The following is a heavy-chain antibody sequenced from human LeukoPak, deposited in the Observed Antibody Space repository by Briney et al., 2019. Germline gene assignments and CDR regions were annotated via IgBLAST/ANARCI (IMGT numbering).Heavy chain of an antibody. J-gene: IGHJ4*02. Sequence: SETLSLTCTVSGGSISSYYWSWIRQPPGKGLEWIGYIYYSGSTNYNPSLKSRVTISVDTSKNQFSLKLSSVTAADTAVYYCARGPSPDYGDPYFDYWGQGTLVTVSS. CDR2: IYYSGST. CDR3: ARGPSPDYGDPYFDY. D-gene: IGHD4-17*01. CDR1: GGSISSYY. V-gene: IGHV4-59*08.